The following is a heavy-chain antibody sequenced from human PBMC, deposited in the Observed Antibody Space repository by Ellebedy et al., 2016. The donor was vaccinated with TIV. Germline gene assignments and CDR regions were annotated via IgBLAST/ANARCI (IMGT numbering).Heavy chain of an antibody. Sequence: GGSLRLSXAASGFTFSSYSMNWVRQAPGKGLEWVSSISSSSSDIYNADSVKGRFTISRDNAKNSLYLQMNSLRDEDTAVYYCAREGEWLLDYWGQGALVTVSS. CDR2: ISSSSSDI. J-gene: IGHJ4*02. V-gene: IGHV3-21*01. CDR3: AREGEWLLDY. CDR1: GFTFSSYS. D-gene: IGHD3-3*01.